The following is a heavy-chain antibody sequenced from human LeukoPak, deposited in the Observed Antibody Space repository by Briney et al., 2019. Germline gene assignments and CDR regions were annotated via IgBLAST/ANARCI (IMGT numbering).Heavy chain of an antibody. D-gene: IGHD5-12*01. CDR3: ARGGAGNSGYDPSGYYYMDV. J-gene: IGHJ6*03. Sequence: SVKVSCKASGGTFSSYAISWVRQAPGQGLEWMGGIIPIFGTANYAQKFQGRVTITTDESTSTAYMELSSLRSEDTAVYYCARGGAGNSGYDPSGYYYMDVWGKGTTVTVSS. CDR1: GGTFSSYA. CDR2: IIPIFGTA. V-gene: IGHV1-69*05.